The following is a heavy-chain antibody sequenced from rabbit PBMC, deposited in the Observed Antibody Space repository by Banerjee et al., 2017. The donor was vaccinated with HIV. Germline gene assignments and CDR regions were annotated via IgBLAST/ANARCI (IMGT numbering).Heavy chain of an antibody. CDR3: ARDAGGDGYSNDL. CDR1: GFTLSGYW. J-gene: IGHJ6*01. V-gene: IGHV1S45*01. D-gene: IGHD7-1*01. CDR2: IDAGSGTT. Sequence: QEQLEESGGDLVKPEGSLTLTCTASGFTLSGYWMSWVRQAPGKGLEWIGCIDAGSGTTYYANWAKGRFTISKTSSTTVTLQMTSLTAADTATYFCARDAGGDGYSNDLWGQGTLVTVS.